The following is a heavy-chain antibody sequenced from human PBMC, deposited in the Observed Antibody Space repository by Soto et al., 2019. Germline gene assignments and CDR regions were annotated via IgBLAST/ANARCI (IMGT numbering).Heavy chain of an antibody. CDR3: XXXXXXITTCPVSYYGMDV. V-gene: IGHV3-11*05. Sequence: QVQLVESGGGLVKPGGSLRLSCEVSGFTFSDYFMSWIRQAPGKGLEWLSYIGTNSDTNYADSVKGRFTISRDNGQNSXXXXXXXXXXXXXXXXXXXXXXXXITTCPVSYYGMDVWGQGTSVTVSS. CDR1: GFTFSDYF. CDR2: IGTNSDT. J-gene: IGHJ6*02. D-gene: IGHD2-2*01.